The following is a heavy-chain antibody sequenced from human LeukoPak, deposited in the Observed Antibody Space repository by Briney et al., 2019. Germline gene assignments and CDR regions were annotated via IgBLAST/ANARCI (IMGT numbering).Heavy chain of an antibody. J-gene: IGHJ3*02. Sequence: SETLSLTCTVSGGSISSGGHYWSWIRQHPGKGLEWIGYIYYSGNIYYNPSLKSRVTMSVDTSKNQFSLKLSSVTAADTAVYYCAGEAGGGYARAFDIWGQGTMVTVSS. D-gene: IGHD5-12*01. V-gene: IGHV4-61*08. CDR3: AGEAGGGYARAFDI. CDR1: GGSISSGGHY. CDR2: IYYSGNI.